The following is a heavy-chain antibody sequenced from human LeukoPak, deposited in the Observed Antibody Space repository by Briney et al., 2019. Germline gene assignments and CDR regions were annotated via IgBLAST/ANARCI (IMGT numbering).Heavy chain of an antibody. CDR2: INAYNGNT. D-gene: IGHD6-13*01. Sequence: VASVKVSCKASGYTFTSYIISWVRQAPGQGLEWMGWINAYNGNTDYAQRVQGRVTITTDTSTSTAYMELRSLRSDDTAVYYCARDRHIAAAVYYYYMDVWGKGTPVTVSS. J-gene: IGHJ6*03. CDR1: GYTFTSYI. CDR3: ARDRHIAAAVYYYYMDV. V-gene: IGHV1-18*01.